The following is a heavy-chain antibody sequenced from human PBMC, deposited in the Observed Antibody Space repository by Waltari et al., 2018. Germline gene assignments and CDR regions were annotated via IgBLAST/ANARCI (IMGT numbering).Heavy chain of an antibody. D-gene: IGHD2-15*01. J-gene: IGHJ4*02. V-gene: IGHV4-4*07. CDR3: ARGLYSWGPLGYFDY. Sequence: QVQLQESGPGLVKPSETLSLTCTVSGGSISSYYWSWIRQPAGKGLEWIGRIYTSGSTNYNPSLKSRVTMSVDTAKNQFSLKLSFVTAADTAVYYCARGLYSWGPLGYFDYWGQGTLVTVSS. CDR1: GGSISSYY. CDR2: IYTSGST.